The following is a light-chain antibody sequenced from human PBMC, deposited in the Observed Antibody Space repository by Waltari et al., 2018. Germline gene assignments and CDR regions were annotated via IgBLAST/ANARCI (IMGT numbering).Light chain of an antibody. Sequence: AIHLTQSPSSLSASVGDRVTITRRASQGINNALAWYQQIPGKAPKLLIYDASNLQSGVPSRFSGSGSGTDFTLTISSLQPEDFATYYCQQFITYSTFGQGTRLEIK. J-gene: IGKJ5*01. CDR3: QQFITYST. CDR1: QGINNA. CDR2: DAS. V-gene: IGKV1-13*02.